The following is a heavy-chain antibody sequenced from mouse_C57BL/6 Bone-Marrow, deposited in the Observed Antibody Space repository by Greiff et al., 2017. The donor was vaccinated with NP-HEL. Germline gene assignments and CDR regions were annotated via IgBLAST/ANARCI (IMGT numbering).Heavy chain of an antibody. J-gene: IGHJ4*01. V-gene: IGHV2-2*01. Sequence: QVQLQQSGPGRVKPSQSLSITCTVSGFSLTSYGVHWVRQSPGKGLEWLGVIGSGGSTDYNAAFISRLSISKDNSKSQVFFKMNSLQADDTAIYYCASPSDLLLRSMDYWGQGTSVTVSS. D-gene: IGHD1-1*01. CDR3: ASPSDLLLRSMDY. CDR2: IGSGGST. CDR1: GFSLTSYG.